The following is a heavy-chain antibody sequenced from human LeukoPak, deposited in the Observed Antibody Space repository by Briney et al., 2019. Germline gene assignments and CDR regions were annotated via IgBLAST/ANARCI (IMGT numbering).Heavy chain of an antibody. J-gene: IGHJ4*02. CDR3: AKDPIAAAADPFDY. Sequence: GGSLRLSCAASGFTFSSYWMSWVRQAPGKGLEWVANIKQDGSEKYYVDSVKGRFTISRDNAKNSLYLQMNSLRAEDTAVYYCAKDPIAAAADPFDYWGQGTLVTVSS. CDR2: IKQDGSEK. D-gene: IGHD6-13*01. V-gene: IGHV3-7*03. CDR1: GFTFSSYW.